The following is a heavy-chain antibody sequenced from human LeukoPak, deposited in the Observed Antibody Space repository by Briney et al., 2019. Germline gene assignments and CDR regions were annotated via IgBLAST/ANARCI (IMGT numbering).Heavy chain of an antibody. D-gene: IGHD1-26*01. J-gene: IGHJ4*02. CDR2: IYHSGNT. V-gene: IGHV4-38-2*02. CDR1: GYSISNGYY. CDR3: ARAVGGTTALYDY. Sequence: SETLSLTCTVSGYSISNGYYWGWIWQPPGKGLEWIGSIYHSGNTYYNPSLKTRVTLSVDTSKNQFSLKLSSVTAADTAVYYCARAVGGTTALYDYWGQGTLVTVSS.